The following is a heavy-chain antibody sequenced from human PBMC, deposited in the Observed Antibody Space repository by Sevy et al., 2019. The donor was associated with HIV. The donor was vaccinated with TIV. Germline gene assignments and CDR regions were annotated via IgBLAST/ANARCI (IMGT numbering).Heavy chain of an antibody. V-gene: IGHV4-39*01. CDR3: AAMGNDYGDYQGGAFDI. D-gene: IGHD4-17*01. CDR1: GGSISSSSYY. CDR2: IYYSGST. Sequence: SETLSLTCTVSGGSISSSSYYWGWIRQPPGKGLEWIGSIYYSGSTYYNPSLKSRVTISVATSKNQFSLKLSSVTAADTAVYYCAAMGNDYGDYQGGAFDIWGQGTMVTVSS. J-gene: IGHJ3*02.